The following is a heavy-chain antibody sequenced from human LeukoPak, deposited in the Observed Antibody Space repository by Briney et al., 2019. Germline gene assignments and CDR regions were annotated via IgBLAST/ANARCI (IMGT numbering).Heavy chain of an antibody. D-gene: IGHD1-26*01. CDR1: GYTFTGYY. CDR3: ARNMWELLETPFDY. J-gene: IGHJ4*02. Sequence: GASVKVSCKASGYTFTGYYMHWVRQAPGQGLEWMGWINPNSGGTNYAQKFQGRVTMTRDTSISTAYMELSRLRSHDTAVYYCARNMWELLETPFDYWGQGTLVTVSS. V-gene: IGHV1-2*02. CDR2: INPNSGGT.